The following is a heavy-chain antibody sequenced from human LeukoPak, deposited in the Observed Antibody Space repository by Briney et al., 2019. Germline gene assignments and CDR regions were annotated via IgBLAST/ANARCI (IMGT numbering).Heavy chain of an antibody. CDR2: INPNSGGT. J-gene: IGHJ3*02. CDR3: ARERPTVDAFDI. Sequence: ASVKVSCKASGYTFTGYYMHWVRQAPGQGLEWMGWINPNSGGTNYAQKFQGRVTMTRDTSISTAYMELSRLRSDDTAVYYCARERPTVDAFDIWGQGTMVTVSS. V-gene: IGHV1-2*02. CDR1: GYTFTGYY. D-gene: IGHD2-21*02.